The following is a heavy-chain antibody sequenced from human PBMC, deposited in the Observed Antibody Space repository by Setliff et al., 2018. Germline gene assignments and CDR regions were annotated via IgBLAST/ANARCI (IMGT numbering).Heavy chain of an antibody. D-gene: IGHD3-10*01. J-gene: IGHJ3*02. CDR3: VKTHWDTWIRGAFDI. CDR1: GFTFNTYT. V-gene: IGHV3-64D*09. CDR2: IGPNGGST. Sequence: PGGSLRLSCSASGFTFNTYTMHWVRQAPGKGLEYVSSIGPNGGSTYHANSVKGRFTISRDSSKNTLYLQMSSLRAEDTAVYYCVKTHWDTWIRGAFDIWGQGTRVT.